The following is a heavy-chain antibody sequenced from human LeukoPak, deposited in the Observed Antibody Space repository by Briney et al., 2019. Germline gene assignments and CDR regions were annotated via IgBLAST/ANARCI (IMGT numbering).Heavy chain of an antibody. J-gene: IGHJ4*02. CDR2: INHSGST. CDR1: GGSFSGYY. CDR3: ARHRGAAAGTGYFDY. D-gene: IGHD6-13*01. Sequence: PSETLSLTCAVYGGSFSGYYWSWIRQPPGKGLEWIGEINHSGSTNYNPSLKSRVTMSVDTSKNQFSLKLSSVTAADTAVYYCARHRGAAAGTGYFDYWGQGTLVTVSS. V-gene: IGHV4-34*01.